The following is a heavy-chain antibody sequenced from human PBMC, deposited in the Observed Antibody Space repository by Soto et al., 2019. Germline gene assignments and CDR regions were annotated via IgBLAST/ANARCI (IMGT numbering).Heavy chain of an antibody. J-gene: IGHJ4*02. CDR2: INPSGGST. V-gene: IGHV1-46*03. Sequence: ASVKVSCKASGYTFTSYYMHWVRQAPGQGLEWMGIINPSGGSTSYAQKFQGRVTMTRDTSTSTVYMELSSLRSEDTAVYYCARAFLYYYDSSGYYDYWSQGTLVTVSS. D-gene: IGHD3-22*01. CDR3: ARAFLYYYDSSGYYDY. CDR1: GYTFTSYY.